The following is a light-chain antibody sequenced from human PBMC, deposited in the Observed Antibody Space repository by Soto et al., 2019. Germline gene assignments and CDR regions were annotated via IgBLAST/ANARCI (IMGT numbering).Light chain of an antibody. Sequence: EIVMTQSPATLSVSPGERATLSCRASQSVSSNLAWYQQKPGQAPRLLIYGASTRATAIPARFSGSGSWTAFTLTISSLQSEDFAVYYCQQYNNWPPYTFGQGTKLEIK. CDR2: GAS. CDR1: QSVSSN. CDR3: QQYNNWPPYT. J-gene: IGKJ2*01. V-gene: IGKV3-15*01.